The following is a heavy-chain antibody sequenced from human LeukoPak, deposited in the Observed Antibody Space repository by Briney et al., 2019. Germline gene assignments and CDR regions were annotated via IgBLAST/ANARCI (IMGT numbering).Heavy chain of an antibody. CDR2: ISAYNGNT. D-gene: IGHD6-13*01. CDR3: ARDRVAAGCYYYYGMDV. Sequence: ASVKVSCKASGYTFTSYGISWVRQAPGQGLEWMGWISAYNGNTNYAQKLQGRVTMTTDTSTSTAYMELRSLRSDDTAVYYCARDRVAAGCYYYYGMDVWGQGTTVTVSS. CDR1: GYTFTSYG. V-gene: IGHV1-18*01. J-gene: IGHJ6*02.